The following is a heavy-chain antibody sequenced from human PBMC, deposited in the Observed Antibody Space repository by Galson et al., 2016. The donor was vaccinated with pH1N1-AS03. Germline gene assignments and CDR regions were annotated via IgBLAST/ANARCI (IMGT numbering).Heavy chain of an antibody. CDR1: GYNFMSYW. CDR3: ARPSPLGIPGRKGLYAFDF. Sequence: QSGAEVKKPGESLRISCKVYGYNFMSYWIGWVRQMPGKGLEWLGIMYPEDSDIRYSPSLRGPGPTSADKSISTAYLQWTSLEASDSAIYFCARPSPLGIPGRKGLYAFDFWGQGTKVTVSS. D-gene: IGHD7-27*01. CDR2: MYPEDSDI. J-gene: IGHJ3*01. V-gene: IGHV5-51*03.